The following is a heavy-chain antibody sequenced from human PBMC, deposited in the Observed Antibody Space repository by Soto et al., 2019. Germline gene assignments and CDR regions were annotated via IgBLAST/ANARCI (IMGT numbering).Heavy chain of an antibody. V-gene: IGHV4-59*01. J-gene: IGHJ6*02. CDR1: GSSISSYY. CDR2: MYNTGST. D-gene: IGHD2-21*02. Sequence: SETLSLTCTVSGSSISSYYWSWIRQPPGKGLEWIGYMYNTGSTIYNPSLKSRVTISVDTSKNQFSLKLNSVTAADTAVYYCARDLWGYCGADCYPLDVWGQGTTVTVS. CDR3: ARDLWGYCGADCYPLDV.